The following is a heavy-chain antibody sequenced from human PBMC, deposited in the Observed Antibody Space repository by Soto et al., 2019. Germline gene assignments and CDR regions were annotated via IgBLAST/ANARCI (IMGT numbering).Heavy chain of an antibody. CDR2: NSGSGGST. CDR3: AKDSAEERLLCFGELGPEARGVFDI. D-gene: IGHD3-10*01. Sequence: AGSLRLSCAASGFTFSSYAMSGVRQAPGKELEWVSANSGSGGSTYYADSVKGRFTISRDNSKSSLYLQMNSLRAEDTAVYYCAKDSAEERLLCFGELGPEARGVFDIWVQGTMVTGSS. J-gene: IGHJ3*02. CDR1: GFTFSSYA. V-gene: IGHV3-23*01.